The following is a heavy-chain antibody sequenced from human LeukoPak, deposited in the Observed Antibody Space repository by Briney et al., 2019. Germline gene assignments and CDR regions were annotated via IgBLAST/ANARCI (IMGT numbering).Heavy chain of an antibody. CDR1: GYTFTDSY. CDR2: SNPNSGGT. J-gene: IGHJ4*02. V-gene: IGHV1-2*02. CDR3: SRGSDSSAYPDYYFDY. D-gene: IGHD3-22*01. Sequence: ASVKVSCKASGYTFTDSYMHRVRQAPGQGLEWMGWSNPNSGGTDYAQKFQGRVTMTRDTSISTAYMDLSRLRSDDTAVYYCSRGSDSSAYPDYYFDYWGQGTLVTVSS.